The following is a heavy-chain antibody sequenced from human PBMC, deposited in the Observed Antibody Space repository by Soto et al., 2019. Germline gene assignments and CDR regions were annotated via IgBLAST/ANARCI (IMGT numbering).Heavy chain of an antibody. CDR1: GYSFTDYH. V-gene: IGHV1-2*04. J-gene: IGHJ6*02. CDR2: INPKSGGT. D-gene: IGHD2-8*01. CDR3: ARGDSTDCSNGVCSFFYNHDMDV. Sequence: ASVKVSCKASGYSFTDYHIHWVRQAPGQGLEWLGRINPKSGGTSTAQKFQGWVTMTTDTSISTASMELTRLTSDGTAIYYCARGDSTDCSNGVCSFFYNHDMDVWGQGTTVTVSS.